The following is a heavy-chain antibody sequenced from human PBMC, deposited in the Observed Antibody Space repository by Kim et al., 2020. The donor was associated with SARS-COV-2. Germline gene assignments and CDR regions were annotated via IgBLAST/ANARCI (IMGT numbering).Heavy chain of an antibody. CDR2: ISSSGNNI. J-gene: IGHJ6*01. CDR3: ARDRITVVRGVTSSYYY. Sequence: GGSLRLSCTASGFTLSDYYMSWIRQAPGKGLEWISYISSSGNNIYYADSVKGRFSIFRDNAKSSVYLQMNSLRAEYTAVYYCARDRITVVRGVTSSYYY. D-gene: IGHD3-10*01. CDR1: GFTLSDYY. V-gene: IGHV3-11*01.